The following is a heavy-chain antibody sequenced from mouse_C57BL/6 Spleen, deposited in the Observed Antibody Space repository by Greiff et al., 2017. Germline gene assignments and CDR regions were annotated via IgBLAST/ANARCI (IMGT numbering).Heavy chain of an antibody. CDR3: ARGVTTVVAPYWYFDV. J-gene: IGHJ1*03. CDR1: GYTFTTYP. CDR2: FHPYNDDT. Sequence: QVQLKESGAELVKPGASVKMSCKASGYTFTTYPIEWMKQNHGKSLEWIGNFHPYNDDTKYNEKFKGKATLTVEKSSSTVYLELSRLTSDDSAVYYCARGVTTVVAPYWYFDVWGTGTTVTVSS. V-gene: IGHV1-47*01. D-gene: IGHD1-1*01.